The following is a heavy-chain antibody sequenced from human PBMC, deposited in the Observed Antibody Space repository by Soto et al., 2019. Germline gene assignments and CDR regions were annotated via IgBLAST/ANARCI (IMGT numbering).Heavy chain of an antibody. D-gene: IGHD2-21*02. CDR1: GYTFTSYW. Sequence: PGESLKISCKGSGYTFTSYWIGWVRQMPGEGLEWMGVIYPSDSDIRYSPSFQGKVTISADKSITTAYLQWSSLKASDTAMYYCARGGDYYYYYGMDVWGQGTTVTVS. V-gene: IGHV5-51*01. CDR2: IYPSDSDI. J-gene: IGHJ6*02. CDR3: ARGGDYYYYYGMDV.